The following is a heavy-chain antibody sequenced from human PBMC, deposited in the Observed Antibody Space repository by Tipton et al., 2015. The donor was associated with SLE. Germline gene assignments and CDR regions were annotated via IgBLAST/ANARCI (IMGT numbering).Heavy chain of an antibody. D-gene: IGHD3-3*01. CDR2: ISGYNGNT. CDR3: ARALTYYDFWRVWGPFDY. CDR1: GYTFTSYG. J-gene: IGHJ4*02. Sequence: QVQLVQSGAEVKKPWASVKVSCKASGYTFTSYGISWVRQAPGQGPEWMGWISGYNGNTNYAQNLQGRVTMTTDTSTNTAYMELRSLRSDDTAVYYCARALTYYDFWRVWGPFDYWGQGTLVIVSS. V-gene: IGHV1-18*01.